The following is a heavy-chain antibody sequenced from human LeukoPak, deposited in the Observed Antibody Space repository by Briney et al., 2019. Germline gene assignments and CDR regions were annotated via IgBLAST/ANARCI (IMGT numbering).Heavy chain of an antibody. D-gene: IGHD2-15*01. J-gene: IGHJ4*02. Sequence: GASVKVSCKASGYTFTGYYMHWVRQAPGQGLEWMGWINPNSGGTNYAQKFQGRVTMTRDTSISTAYMELSRLRSDDTAVYYCASPRVVVVAGADYWGQGTLVTVSS. V-gene: IGHV1-2*02. CDR2: INPNSGGT. CDR1: GYTFTGYY. CDR3: ASPRVVVVAGADY.